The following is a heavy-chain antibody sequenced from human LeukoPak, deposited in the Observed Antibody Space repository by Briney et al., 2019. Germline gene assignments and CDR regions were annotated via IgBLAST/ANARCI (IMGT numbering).Heavy chain of an antibody. CDR3: ARVRGKRGYSYGYKDY. CDR2: INPNSGGT. CDR1: GYTFTGYY. D-gene: IGHD5-18*01. Sequence: GASVKVSCKASGYTFTGYYMHWMRQAPGQGLEWMGWINPNSGGTNYARKFQGRVTMTRDTSISTAYMELSRLRSDDTAVYYCARVRGKRGYSYGYKDYWGQGTLVTVSS. V-gene: IGHV1-2*02. J-gene: IGHJ4*02.